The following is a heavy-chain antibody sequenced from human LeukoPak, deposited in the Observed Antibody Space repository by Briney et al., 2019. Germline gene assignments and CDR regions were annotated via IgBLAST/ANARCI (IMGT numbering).Heavy chain of an antibody. D-gene: IGHD3-3*01. V-gene: IGHV4-59*08. CDR1: GGSISSYY. CDR3: ASISPYYDFWSGSPGWFHP. CDR2: IYYSGST. J-gene: IGHJ5*02. Sequence: SETLSLTCTVSGGSISSYYWSWIRQPPGKGLEWIGYIYYSGSTNYNPSLKSRVTISVDTSKNQFSLKLSSVTAADTAVYYCASISPYYDFWSGSPGWFHPWGQGTLVTVSS.